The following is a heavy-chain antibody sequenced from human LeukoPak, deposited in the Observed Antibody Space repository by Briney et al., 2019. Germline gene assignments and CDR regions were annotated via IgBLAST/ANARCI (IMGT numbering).Heavy chain of an antibody. CDR3: AKDRGRIVVVTADY. V-gene: IGHV3-23*01. CDR1: GFTFSSYA. D-gene: IGHD2-21*02. CDR2: ISGSGGST. Sequence: PGGSLRLSCAASGFTFSSYAMSWVRQAPGKGLEWVSAISGSGGSTYYADSVKGRFTISRDNSKNTLYLQMNSLRAEDTAVYYGAKDRGRIVVVTADYWGQGTLVTVSS. J-gene: IGHJ4*02.